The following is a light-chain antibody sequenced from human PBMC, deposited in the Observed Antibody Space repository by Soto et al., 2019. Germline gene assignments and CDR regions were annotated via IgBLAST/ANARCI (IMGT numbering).Light chain of an antibody. Sequence: ENVLTQSPGTLSLSPGERATLSCRASQTVSSYLTWYQQRPGQAPRLLIYGASKRATGIPDRFSGSGSGTDFTRSISRLEPEDFALYYCQQYGTSPITFGQGTRLAIK. V-gene: IGKV3-20*01. CDR2: GAS. J-gene: IGKJ5*01. CDR3: QQYGTSPIT. CDR1: QTVSSY.